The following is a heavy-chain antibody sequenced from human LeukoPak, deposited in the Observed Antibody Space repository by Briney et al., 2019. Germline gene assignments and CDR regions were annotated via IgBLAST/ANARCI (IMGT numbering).Heavy chain of an antibody. CDR3: ARATYDAGDY. J-gene: IGHJ4*02. V-gene: IGHV4-34*01. Sequence: PSETLSLTXAVYGGSFSGYYWSWIRQPPGKGLEWNGEINHSGSTNYNPSLKSRVTISVDTSKNQFSLKLSSVTATDTAVYYCARATYDAGDYWGQGTLVTVSS. CDR2: INHSGST. CDR1: GGSFSGYY. D-gene: IGHD3-3*01.